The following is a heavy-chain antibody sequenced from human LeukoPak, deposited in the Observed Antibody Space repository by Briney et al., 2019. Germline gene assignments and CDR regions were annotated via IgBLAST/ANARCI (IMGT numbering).Heavy chain of an antibody. J-gene: IGHJ4*02. CDR3: AKDWRVSGSGHGHLDY. CDR2: IHYDASDY. V-gene: IGHV3-30*02. Sequence: GGSLTLSCSASGFTFSSYGMHWVRQAPGKGLEWVAFIHYDASDYYYAYSVKGRYTISRDNSTNTMRLQMNSPRAEDTAVDYCAKDWRVSGSGHGHLDYWGQGIQVTVSS. D-gene: IGHD2-15*01. CDR1: GFTFSSYG.